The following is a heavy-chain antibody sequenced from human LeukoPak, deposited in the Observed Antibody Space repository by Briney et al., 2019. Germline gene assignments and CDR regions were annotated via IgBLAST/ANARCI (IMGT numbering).Heavy chain of an antibody. CDR2: INQSGETT. V-gene: IGHV4-34*01. CDR1: GGSFSGYF. J-gene: IGHJ3*02. D-gene: IGHD6-19*01. CDR3: ATHGQWLVGYAFEI. Sequence: PSETLSLTCAVSGGSFSGYFWTWIRQPPGKGLEWIGEINQSGETTNYNPSLKSRVTISVDTSKKQFSLRMTSVTAADTAVYYCATHGQWLVGYAFEIWGHGTMVTISP.